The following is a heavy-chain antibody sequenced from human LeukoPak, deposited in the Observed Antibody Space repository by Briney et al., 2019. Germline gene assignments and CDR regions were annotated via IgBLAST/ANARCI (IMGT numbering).Heavy chain of an antibody. CDR1: GGSISSYY. D-gene: IGHD6-13*01. J-gene: IGHJ6*03. CDR2: IYYSGST. CDR3: ARSPTPYSSSWYYYYYYYMDV. V-gene: IGHV4-59*01. Sequence: SATLSLTCTVSGGSISSYYWSWIRQPPGKGLEWIGYIYYSGSTNYNPSLKSRVTISVDTSKNQFSLKLSSVTAADTAVYYCARSPTPYSSSWYYYYYYYMDVWGKGTTVTVSS.